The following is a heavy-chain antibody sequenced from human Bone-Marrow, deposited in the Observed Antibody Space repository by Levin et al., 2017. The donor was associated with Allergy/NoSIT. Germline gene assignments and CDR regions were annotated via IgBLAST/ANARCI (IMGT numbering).Heavy chain of an antibody. CDR3: AREGCSGGSCYSANYFYYAMDV. Sequence: ASVKVSCKASGGTFSSYAITWVRQAPGQGLDWMGGIIPFFGTANYAQKFQGRVTITADESTSTAYMELSSLRSEDTAVYYCAREGCSGGSCYSANYFYYAMDVWGQGTTVTVSS. D-gene: IGHD2-15*01. J-gene: IGHJ6*02. V-gene: IGHV1-69*13. CDR1: GGTFSSYA. CDR2: IIPFFGTA.